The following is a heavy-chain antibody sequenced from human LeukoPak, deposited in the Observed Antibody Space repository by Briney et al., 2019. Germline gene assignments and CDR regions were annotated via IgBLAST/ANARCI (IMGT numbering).Heavy chain of an antibody. Sequence: ASVKVSCKASGYTFTSYYMHWVRQAPGQGLEWMGIINPSGGSTNYAQKFQGRVTMTRDTSISTAYMELSRLRSDDTAVYYCARAPYSIYGMDVWGQGTTVTVSS. D-gene: IGHD4-4*01. V-gene: IGHV1-2*02. CDR2: INPSGGST. CDR3: ARAPYSIYGMDV. CDR1: GYTFTSYY. J-gene: IGHJ6*02.